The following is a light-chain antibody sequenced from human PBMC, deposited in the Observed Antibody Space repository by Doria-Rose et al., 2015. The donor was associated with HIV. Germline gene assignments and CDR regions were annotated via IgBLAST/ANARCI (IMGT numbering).Light chain of an antibody. V-gene: IGKV3-20*01. CDR3: RQYGTSWT. CDR1: QSFSSTY. J-gene: IGKJ1*01. CDR2: DGS. Sequence: EIVLTQSPGTLSLSPGERATLSCRASQSFSSTYLAWYQQKPDQAPSLLIYDGSTRATGIPDRFSASGSGTDFTLTINRLEPKDFALYYCRQYGTSWTFGQGTKVEI.